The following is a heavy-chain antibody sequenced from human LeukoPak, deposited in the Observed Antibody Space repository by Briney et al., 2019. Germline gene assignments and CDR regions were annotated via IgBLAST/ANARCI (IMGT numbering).Heavy chain of an antibody. CDR3: ARVPGGLEWADFDY. CDR2: ISSSSSDI. Sequence: PGTSLRLSCAASGFTFSDYYMGWIRQAPGKGLEWVSCISSSSSDIYYADSVKGRFTISRDNAKNSLYLQMSSLRAEDTAVYYCARVPGGLEWADFDYWGQGTLVTVSS. J-gene: IGHJ4*02. V-gene: IGHV3-11*06. CDR1: GFTFSDYY. D-gene: IGHD3-3*01.